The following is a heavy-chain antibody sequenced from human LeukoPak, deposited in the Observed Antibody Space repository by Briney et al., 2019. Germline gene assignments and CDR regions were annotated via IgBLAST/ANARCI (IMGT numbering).Heavy chain of an antibody. CDR2: ISAYNANT. Sequence: GASVKVSCKASGYTFTNYGISWVRQAPGQGLEWMGWISAYNANTNFAQKLQGRVTMTTDTSTSTAYMELRSLRSDDTAVYYCARGGTMVRAYYFDYWGQGTLVTVSS. CDR1: GYTFTNYG. CDR3: ARGGTMVRAYYFDY. J-gene: IGHJ4*02. V-gene: IGHV1-18*01. D-gene: IGHD3-10*01.